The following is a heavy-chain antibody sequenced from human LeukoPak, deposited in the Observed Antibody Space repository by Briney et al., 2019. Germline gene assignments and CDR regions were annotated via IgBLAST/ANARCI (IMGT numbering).Heavy chain of an antibody. Sequence: GGSLRLSCAASGFTFNNYQMNWVRQARGKGLECISYISSSGRTIYYADALKGRFTVSRDNAKNSLYLRMNNLRAEDTAVYYCARGEYYFDYWGQGTLVTVSS. J-gene: IGHJ4*02. V-gene: IGHV3-48*03. CDR1: GFTFNNYQ. CDR3: ARGEYYFDY. CDR2: ISSSGRTI.